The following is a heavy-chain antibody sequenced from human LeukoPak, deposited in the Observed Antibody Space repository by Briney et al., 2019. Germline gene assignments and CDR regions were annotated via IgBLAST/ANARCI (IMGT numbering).Heavy chain of an antibody. D-gene: IGHD5-18*01. V-gene: IGHV3-30-3*01. CDR3: ARDRSVDTAPDAFDI. J-gene: IGHJ3*02. Sequence: GGSLRLSCAASGFTFSSYAMQWVRQAPGKGLEWVAVISYDGSNEYYADSVKGRFTISRDNSKNTLYLQMNSLRAEDTAVYYCARDRSVDTAPDAFDIWGQGTMVTVSS. CDR2: ISYDGSNE. CDR1: GFTFSSYA.